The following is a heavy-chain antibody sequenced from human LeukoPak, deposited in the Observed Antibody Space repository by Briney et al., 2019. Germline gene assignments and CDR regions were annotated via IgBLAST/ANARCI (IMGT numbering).Heavy chain of an antibody. Sequence: SVKVSCKASGYTFTGYYMHWVRQAPGQGLEWMGWINPNSGGTNYAQKFQGRVTMTRDTSISTAYMELSRLRSDDTAVYYCARGYYYDSSGSSDYWGQGTLVTVSS. D-gene: IGHD3-22*01. J-gene: IGHJ4*02. V-gene: IGHV1-2*02. CDR1: GYTFTGYY. CDR2: INPNSGGT. CDR3: ARGYYYDSSGSSDY.